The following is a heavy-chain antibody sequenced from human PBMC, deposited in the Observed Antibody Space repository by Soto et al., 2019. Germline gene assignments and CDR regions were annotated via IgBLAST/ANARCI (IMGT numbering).Heavy chain of an antibody. Sequence: GGPLRLSCAASGFTFGNTWMHWVRQAPGKGLEWVSRMNSDGRETDYADSVKGRLTVFRDNARSTLYLQMNSLRAEDTALYYCATAEVDYWGPGTLVTVS. CDR2: MNSDGRET. CDR3: ATAEVDY. V-gene: IGHV3-74*01. CDR1: GFTFGNTW. J-gene: IGHJ4*02.